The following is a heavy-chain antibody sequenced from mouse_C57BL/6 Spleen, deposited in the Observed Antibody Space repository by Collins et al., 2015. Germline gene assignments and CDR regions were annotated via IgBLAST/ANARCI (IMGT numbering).Heavy chain of an antibody. CDR1: GYTFTSYW. Sequence: QVQLQQPGAELVRPGSSVKLSCKASGYTFTSYWMHWVKQRPIQGLEWIGNIDPSDSETHYNQKFKDKATLTVDKSSSTAYMQLSSLTSENSAVYYCARWYGSNGLLAYWGQGTLVTVSA. D-gene: IGHD1-1*01. V-gene: IGHV1-52*01. CDR3: ARWYGSNGLLAY. CDR2: IDPSDSET. J-gene: IGHJ3*01.